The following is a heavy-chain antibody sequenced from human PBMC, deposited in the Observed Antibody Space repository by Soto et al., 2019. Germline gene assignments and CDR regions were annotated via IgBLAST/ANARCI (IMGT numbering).Heavy chain of an antibody. CDR2: LSGGGGRT. CDR1: GFTFSSYA. Sequence: EVQVLESGGGLVQPGGSLRLSCAASGFTFSSYAMDWVRQAPGKGLEWVSGLSGGGGRTYYADSVKGRFTISRDNAKNTLYLDMNSLRAEDTAIYYCAKDVRMAFDFWTAYPPSYEFWGQGTLVTVSS. J-gene: IGHJ4*02. CDR3: AKDVRMAFDFWTAYPPSYEF. V-gene: IGHV3-23*01. D-gene: IGHD3-3*01.